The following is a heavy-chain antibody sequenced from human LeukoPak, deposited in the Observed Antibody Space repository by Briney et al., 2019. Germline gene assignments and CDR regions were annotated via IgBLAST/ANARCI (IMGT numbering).Heavy chain of an antibody. J-gene: IGHJ4*02. V-gene: IGHV4-39*01. CDR1: GGSISSSSYY. D-gene: IGHD1/OR15-1a*01. Sequence: SETLSLTFTVSGGSISSSSYYWGWIRQPPGKGLEWIGSIYYSGSTYYNPSLKSRVTISVDTSKNQFSLKLSSVTAADTAVYYCARRGWNTIFDYWGQGTLVTVSS. CDR2: IYYSGST. CDR3: ARRGWNTIFDY.